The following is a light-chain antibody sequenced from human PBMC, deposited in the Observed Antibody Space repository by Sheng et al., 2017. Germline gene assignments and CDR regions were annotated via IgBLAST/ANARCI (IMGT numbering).Light chain of an antibody. CDR3: CSYAGSSTWV. CDR2: EVS. J-gene: IGLJ3*02. V-gene: IGLV2-23*02. Sequence: QSALTQPASVSGSPGQSITIPCTGTSSNVGSYNLVSWYQQHPGKAPKLMIYEVSKRPSGVSNRFSGSKSGNTASLTISGVQTEDEADYYCCSYAGSSTWVFGGGTKLTVL. CDR1: SSNVGSYNL.